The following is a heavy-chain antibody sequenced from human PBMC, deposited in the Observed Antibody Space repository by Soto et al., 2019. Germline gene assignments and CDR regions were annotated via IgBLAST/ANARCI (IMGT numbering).Heavy chain of an antibody. Sequence: GASVKVSCKASGGTFSSYAISWVRQAPGQGLEWMGGIIPIFGTATYAQKFQGRVTITADESTSTAYMELSSLRSEDTAVYYCARKVLERQPYYYGMDVWGQGTTVTVSS. J-gene: IGHJ6*02. CDR3: ARKVLERQPYYYGMDV. CDR1: GGTFSSYA. D-gene: IGHD3-3*01. V-gene: IGHV1-69*13. CDR2: IIPIFGTA.